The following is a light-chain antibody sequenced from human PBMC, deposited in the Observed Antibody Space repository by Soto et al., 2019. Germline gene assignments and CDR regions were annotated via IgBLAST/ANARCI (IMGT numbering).Light chain of an antibody. Sequence: DIQMTQSPSSLPSSVGDRVAITCGASQTISSWLAWYXXKPGKAXKLXIYKASTLKSGVPSRFSGSGSGTDFNLTISRLEPEDFAVYYCQQYGSSTGWTFGQGTKV. V-gene: IGKV1-5*03. CDR2: KAS. CDR3: QQYGSSTGWT. J-gene: IGKJ1*01. CDR1: QTISSW.